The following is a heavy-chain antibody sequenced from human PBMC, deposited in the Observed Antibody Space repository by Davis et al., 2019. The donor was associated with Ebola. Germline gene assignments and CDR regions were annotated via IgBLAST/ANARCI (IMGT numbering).Heavy chain of an antibody. V-gene: IGHV1-69*13. CDR1: RGTFGSYG. CDR3: ARGRPWLWVASPLRFDY. J-gene: IGHJ4*02. Sequence: SVKVSCKASRGTFGSYGISWVRQAPGQGLEWMGGIIPMFGTSKYEQKFQDRVTITADESTSTAYLELSSLRSDDTAVYYCARGRPWLWVASPLRFDYWGQGTLVIVSS. D-gene: IGHD5-12*01. CDR2: IIPMFGTS.